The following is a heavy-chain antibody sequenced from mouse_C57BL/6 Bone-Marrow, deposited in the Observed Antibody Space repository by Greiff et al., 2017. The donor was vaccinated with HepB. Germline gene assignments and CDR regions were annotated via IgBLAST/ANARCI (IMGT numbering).Heavy chain of an antibody. J-gene: IGHJ1*03. CDR2: IDPNSGGT. D-gene: IGHD1-1*01. Sequence: QVQLQPGAELVKPGASVKLSSTASGYTFTSYWMHWVKQRPGRGLEWIGRIDPNSGGTKYNEKFKSKATLTVDKPSSTAYMQLSSLTSEDSAVYYCARGDYYGSGYFDVWGTGTTVTVSS. V-gene: IGHV1-62-3*01. CDR3: ARGDYYGSGYFDV. CDR1: GYTFTSYW.